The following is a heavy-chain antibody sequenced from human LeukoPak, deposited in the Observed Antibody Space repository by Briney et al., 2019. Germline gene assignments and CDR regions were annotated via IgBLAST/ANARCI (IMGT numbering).Heavy chain of an antibody. CDR2: INHSGST. Sequence: SETLSLTCAVYGGSFSGYYWSWIRQPPGKGLEWIGEINHSGSTNYNPSLKSRVTISVDTSKNQFSLKLSSVTAADTAVYYCARRIHGSGSYYNWFDPWGQGTLVTVSS. J-gene: IGHJ5*02. V-gene: IGHV4-34*01. CDR3: ARRIHGSGSYYNWFDP. CDR1: GGSFSGYY. D-gene: IGHD3-10*01.